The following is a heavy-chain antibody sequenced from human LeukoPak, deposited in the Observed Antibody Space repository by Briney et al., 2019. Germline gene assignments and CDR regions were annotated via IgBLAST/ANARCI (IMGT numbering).Heavy chain of an antibody. CDR2: INPSGGST. D-gene: IGHD6-13*01. Sequence: GASVKVSCKASGYTFTSYYMHWVRQAPGQGLEWMGIINPSGGSTSYAQKFHGRVTMTRDTSTSTVYTELSSLRSEDTAVYYCAIAAAGPFDYWGQGTLVTVSS. J-gene: IGHJ4*02. CDR3: AIAAAGPFDY. V-gene: IGHV1-46*01. CDR1: GYTFTSYY.